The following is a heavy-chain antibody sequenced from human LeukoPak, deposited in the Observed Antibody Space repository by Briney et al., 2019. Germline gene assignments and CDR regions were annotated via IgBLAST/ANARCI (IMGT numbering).Heavy chain of an antibody. CDR3: TTLLAVAADEWIYYGMDV. CDR2: IGSKAYGGTI. CDR1: GFTFGDYT. D-gene: IGHD6-19*01. J-gene: IGHJ6*02. V-gene: IGHV3-49*04. Sequence: GRSLRLSCTASGFTFGDYTMSWVRQAPGKGLEWVSFIGSKAYGGTIEYAASVKGRFTISRDDSKGIAYLQMNSLKTDDTAVYYCTTLLAVAADEWIYYGMDVWGQGTTVTVS.